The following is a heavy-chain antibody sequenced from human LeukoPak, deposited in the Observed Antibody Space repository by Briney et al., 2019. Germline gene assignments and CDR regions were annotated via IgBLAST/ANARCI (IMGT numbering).Heavy chain of an antibody. CDR2: FYYSGST. Sequence: SLETLSLTCTVSGDSLSRSYYYWGWIRQSPGKGLEWIGTFYYSGSTYYNPSLKSRVTISVDTSKNQFSLKLSSVTAADTAVYYCAREQQQLVNWFDPWGQGTLVTVSS. V-gene: IGHV4-39*07. CDR3: AREQQQLVNWFDP. J-gene: IGHJ5*02. CDR1: GDSLSRSYYY. D-gene: IGHD6-13*01.